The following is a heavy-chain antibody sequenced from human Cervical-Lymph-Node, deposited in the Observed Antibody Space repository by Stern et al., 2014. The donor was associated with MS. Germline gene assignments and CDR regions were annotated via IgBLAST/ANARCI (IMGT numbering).Heavy chain of an antibody. V-gene: IGHV1-69*01. J-gene: IGHJ5*02. CDR3: AREHHGGNFAA. CDR2: IVPIFEKS. CDR1: GATFSTNG. Sequence: QLVQSGAEVKKPGSSVKVSCKGSGATFSTNGISWVRQGPGQGLEWMGAIVPIFEKSNYAQKFRGRVSITADESTNTAYMELTSLTSEDTGVYYCAREHHGGNFAAWGQGTLVTVSS. D-gene: IGHD4-23*01.